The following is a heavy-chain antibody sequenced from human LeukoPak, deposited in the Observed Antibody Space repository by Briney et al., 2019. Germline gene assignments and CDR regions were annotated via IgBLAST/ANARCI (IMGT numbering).Heavy chain of an antibody. CDR2: IYTSGST. CDR3: ARVGYYDSSGYYWD. Sequence: SQTLSLTCTVSGGSISSGSYYWSWIRQPAGKGLEWIGRIYTSGSTNYNPSLKSRVAISVDTSKNLFSLKLSSVTAADTAVYYCARVGYYDSSGYYWDWGQGTLVTVSS. J-gene: IGHJ4*02. D-gene: IGHD3-22*01. V-gene: IGHV4-61*02. CDR1: GGSISSGSYY.